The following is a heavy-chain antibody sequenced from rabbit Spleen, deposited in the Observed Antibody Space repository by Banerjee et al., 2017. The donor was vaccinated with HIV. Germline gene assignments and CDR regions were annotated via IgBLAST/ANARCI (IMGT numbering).Heavy chain of an antibody. Sequence: QSLEESGGDLVKPEGSLTLTCTASGFTLSSYWMSWVRQAPGKGLEWIACIYTGDGGTYYASWAKGRFTISKTSTTVTLQMTSLTAADTATYFCARSPYGGNLYAWDLWGQGTLVTVS. CDR3: ARSPYGGNLYAWDL. J-gene: IGHJ3*01. D-gene: IGHD4-2*01. V-gene: IGHV1S40*01. CDR1: GFTLSSYW. CDR2: IYTGDGGT.